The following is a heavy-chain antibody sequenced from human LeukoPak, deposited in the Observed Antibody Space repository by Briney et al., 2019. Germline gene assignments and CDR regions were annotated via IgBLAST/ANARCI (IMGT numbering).Heavy chain of an antibody. D-gene: IGHD6-6*01. J-gene: IGHJ4*02. CDR2: IAYDGGNI. V-gene: IGHV3-30*03. Sequence: GGSLRLSCAASGFTVSSNCMSWVRQAPGKGLEWVAVIAYDGGNIFYAPSVRGRFTISRDNSRGTLSLQMNSLKVEDTALYYCVRDPSARFYFDYWGQGTLVTVSS. CDR3: VRDPSARFYFDY. CDR1: GFTVSSNC.